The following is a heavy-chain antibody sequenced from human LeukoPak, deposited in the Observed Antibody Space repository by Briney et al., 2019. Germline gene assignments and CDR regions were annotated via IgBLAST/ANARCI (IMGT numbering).Heavy chain of an antibody. CDR2: IKEDGSEI. J-gene: IGHJ4*02. CDR3: AIDRGYSTFDY. CDR1: AFTFSNYW. D-gene: IGHD4-23*01. Sequence: GGSLRLSCAASAFTFSNYWMSWVRQAPGKGLERVANIKEDGSEINYVDSVKGRFTISRDNAKNSLYLQMNSLRVDDTAVYYCAIDRGYSTFDYCGQGTLVTVSS. V-gene: IGHV3-7*01.